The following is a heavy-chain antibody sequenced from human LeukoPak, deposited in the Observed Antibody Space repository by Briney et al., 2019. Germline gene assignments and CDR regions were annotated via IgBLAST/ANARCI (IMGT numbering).Heavy chain of an antibody. D-gene: IGHD5-24*01. Sequence: GGSLRLSCAASGFTFSSYSMNWVRQAPGKGLEWVSSISSSSSYIYYADSVKGRFTISRDNAKNSLYLQMNSLRAEDTAIYYCTRVGYIDEGIDYWGQGTLVTVSS. J-gene: IGHJ4*02. CDR3: TRVGYIDEGIDY. CDR1: GFTFSSYS. V-gene: IGHV3-21*01. CDR2: ISSSSSYI.